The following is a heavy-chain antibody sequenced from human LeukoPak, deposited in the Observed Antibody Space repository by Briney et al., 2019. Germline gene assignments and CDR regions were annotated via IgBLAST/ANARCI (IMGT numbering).Heavy chain of an antibody. D-gene: IGHD3-3*02. V-gene: IGHV4-4*02. CDR1: GGSISSNNW. J-gene: IGHJ6*03. CDR2: IYHDGST. Sequence: SETLSLTCAVSGGSISSNNWWIWVRQSPEKGLEWIGEIYHDGSTNYNPSLKSRVTISMDKSKNQLSLKLNFVTAADTAVYYCARLSVGYYYYMDVWGKGTTVTVSS. CDR3: ARLSVGYYYYMDV.